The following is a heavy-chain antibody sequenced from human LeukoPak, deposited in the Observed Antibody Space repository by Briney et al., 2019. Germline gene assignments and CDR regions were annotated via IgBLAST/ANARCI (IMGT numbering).Heavy chain of an antibody. V-gene: IGHV4-4*07. D-gene: IGHD6-19*01. CDR2: IQTSGNT. J-gene: IGHJ4*02. CDR3: ASDRGSGRFDY. CDR1: GGSIRNYY. Sequence: SETLSLTCTVSGGSIRNYYWNWIRQPAGKGLEWVGRIQTSGNTNYSPSLKSRITISVDRSKNQVSLKLSSVTAADTAVYYCASDRGSGRFDYWGQGTLVTVSS.